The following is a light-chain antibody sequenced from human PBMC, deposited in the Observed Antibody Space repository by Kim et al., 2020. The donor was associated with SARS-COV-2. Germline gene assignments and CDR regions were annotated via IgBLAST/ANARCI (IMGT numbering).Light chain of an antibody. V-gene: IGLV7-46*01. CDR1: TEAFTSGHF. CDR2: DID. CDR3: LLFYGGVRV. Sequence: GGTVTLNVGSSTEAFTSGHFPYWFQQKPGQAPRTLIYDIDKKHSWTPARFSGSLLGGKAALTLWGAQPDDEADYYCLLFYGGVRVFGGGTQLTVL. J-gene: IGLJ2*01.